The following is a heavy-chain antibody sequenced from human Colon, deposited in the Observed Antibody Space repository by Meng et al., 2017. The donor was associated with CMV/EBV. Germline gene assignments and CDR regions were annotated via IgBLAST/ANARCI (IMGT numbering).Heavy chain of an antibody. V-gene: IGHV4-34*01. CDR2: SYYTGST. J-gene: IGHJ4*01. D-gene: IGHD2-2*01. Sequence: GQLQQWGAGLLKPSETLSLTGAVYGESFSGYYWTWIRQPPGRGLEWIGESYYTGSTNYSPSLKSRVTISLDTSKNQFSLKLNSVTAADTAVYYCARATKSSCWEVLDYWGHGTLVTVSS. CDR3: ARATKSSCWEVLDY. CDR1: GESFSGYY.